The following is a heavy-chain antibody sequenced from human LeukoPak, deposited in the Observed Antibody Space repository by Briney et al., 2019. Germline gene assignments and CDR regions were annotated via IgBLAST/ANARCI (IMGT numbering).Heavy chain of an antibody. CDR1: GYTLAELS. J-gene: IGHJ5*02. CDR2: FDPEDGET. D-gene: IGHD2-8*02. CDR3: AKIREYWTGSHNYFDP. Sequence: ASVKVSCKLSGYTLAELSIHWVRQVPGKGLEWMGGFDPEDGETFFAQKFQGRVTMTEDTSTDTAYMELSSLRYDDTAVYYCAKIREYWTGSHNYFDPWGQGTLVIVSS. V-gene: IGHV1-24*01.